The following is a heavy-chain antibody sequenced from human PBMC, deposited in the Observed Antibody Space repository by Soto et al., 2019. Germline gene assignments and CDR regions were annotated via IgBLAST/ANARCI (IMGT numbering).Heavy chain of an antibody. V-gene: IGHV1-2*02. CDR1: GYTFTAYS. D-gene: IGHD2-2*01. Sequence: QVQLVQSGAEVKKPGASVKVSCKASGYTFTAYSMHWVRQAPGQGLEWMGRINPNSGDTNYAQKFQGRVTMTTDTSISTAYMELSRLRSDDTAVYYCARDPPYCTSTSCYVDYWGQGTLVTVSS. CDR2: INPNSGDT. CDR3: ARDPPYCTSTSCYVDY. J-gene: IGHJ4*02.